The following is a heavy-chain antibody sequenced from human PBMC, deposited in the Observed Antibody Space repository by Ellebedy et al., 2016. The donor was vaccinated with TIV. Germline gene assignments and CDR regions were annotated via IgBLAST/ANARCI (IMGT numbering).Heavy chain of an antibody. Sequence: ASVKVSCKASGGIVNNYGISWVRQAPGQGLEWMGRIIPILGITDYAQRFRVRIMITADTSTSTAYMEVSSLKSEDTAVYYCARYCSSTSCYAGSDDWGQGTLVTVSS. CDR3: ARYCSSTSCYAGSDD. D-gene: IGHD2-2*01. CDR2: IIPILGIT. V-gene: IGHV1-69*04. CDR1: GGIVNNYG. J-gene: IGHJ4*02.